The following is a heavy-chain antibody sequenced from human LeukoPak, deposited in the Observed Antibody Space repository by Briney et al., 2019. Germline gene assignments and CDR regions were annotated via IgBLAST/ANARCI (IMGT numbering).Heavy chain of an antibody. CDR3: ARGHRGGPFDY. CDR2: IYYSGST. Sequence: SEILSLTCTVSGGSISSHYWSWIRQPPGKGLEWIGDIYYSGSTNYNPSLKSRVTISVDTSKNQFSLKLSSVTAADTAVYYCARGHRGGPFDYWGQGTLVTVSS. CDR1: GGSISSHY. D-gene: IGHD1-26*01. J-gene: IGHJ4*02. V-gene: IGHV4-59*11.